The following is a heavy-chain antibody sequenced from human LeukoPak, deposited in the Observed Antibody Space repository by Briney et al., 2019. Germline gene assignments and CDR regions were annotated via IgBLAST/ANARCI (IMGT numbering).Heavy chain of an antibody. D-gene: IGHD3-9*01. CDR1: GGSISSSNW. J-gene: IGHJ5*02. CDR3: ARLTGYSSESWFDP. CDR2: IYYSGST. Sequence: SGTLSLTCAVSGGSISSSNWWSWVRQPPGKGLEWIGYIYYSGSTNYNPSLKSRVTISVDTSKNQFSLKLSSVTAADTAVYYCARLTGYSSESWFDPWGQGTLVTVSS. V-gene: IGHV4-4*02.